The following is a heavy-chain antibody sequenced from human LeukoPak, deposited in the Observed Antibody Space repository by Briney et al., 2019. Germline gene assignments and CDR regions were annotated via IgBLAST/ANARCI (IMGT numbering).Heavy chain of an antibody. D-gene: IGHD5-12*01. Sequence: PSETLSLTCVVHGGSFSGFYWTWMRQPPGKGPEWIGEIFPGGRINYNPSLQSRVTISGDTSKNQFSLKMSSVTAADTAVYYCARGLGEGYPDHWGQGTVVTVSP. V-gene: IGHV4-34*01. J-gene: IGHJ4*02. CDR1: GGSFSGFY. CDR3: ARGLGEGYPDH. CDR2: IFPGGRI.